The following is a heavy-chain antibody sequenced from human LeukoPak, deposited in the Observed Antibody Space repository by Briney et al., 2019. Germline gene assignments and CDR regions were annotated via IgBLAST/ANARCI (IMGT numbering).Heavy chain of an antibody. V-gene: IGHV3-23*01. CDR3: AKVGIRISLIVVVFTTADDWYFHL. CDR1: GFASSNYA. D-gene: IGHD3-22*01. Sequence: PGGSLRLSCAASGFASSNYAMSWVRQAPGKGLEWVSGISGSGGSTYYADSVRGRLTTSRDNSKNTLYLQMDSLRAEDTAVYYCAKVGIRISLIVVVFTTADDWYFHLWGRGTLVTVSS. J-gene: IGHJ2*01. CDR2: ISGSGGST.